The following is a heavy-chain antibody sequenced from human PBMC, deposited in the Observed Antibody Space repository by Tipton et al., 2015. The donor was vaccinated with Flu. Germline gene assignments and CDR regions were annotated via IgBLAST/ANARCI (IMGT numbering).Heavy chain of an antibody. CDR3: AKVIPEKVAGLDY. Sequence: QLVQSGGGVVQPGRSLRLSCAASGFTFSSYGFHWVRQAPGKGLEWVAFIRYDASNTHYADSVKGRFTISRDNSKNTLYLQMNSLRAEDTAIYYCAKVIPEKVAGLDYWGQGTLVTVSS. J-gene: IGHJ4*02. CDR2: IRYDASNT. V-gene: IGHV3-30*02. D-gene: IGHD6-19*01. CDR1: GFTFSSYG.